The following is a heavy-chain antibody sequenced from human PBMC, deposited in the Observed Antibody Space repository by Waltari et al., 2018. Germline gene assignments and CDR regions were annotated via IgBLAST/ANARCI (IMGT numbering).Heavy chain of an antibody. CDR3: ARPYASGXYINFDY. J-gene: IGHJ4*02. Sequence: EVQLVESXGGLVQPGGSLRLSWXASGXTLSSYXMXWVRQAPGKGLEWVANKKPDGSENXEVDSVKGRFTFXREXAKXSXYXQMNSLRAXXTAVXYCARPYASGXYINFDYXGQGTLVTVXS. V-gene: IGHV3-7*01. CDR2: KKPDGSEN. CDR1: GXTLSSYX. D-gene: IGHD6-19*01.